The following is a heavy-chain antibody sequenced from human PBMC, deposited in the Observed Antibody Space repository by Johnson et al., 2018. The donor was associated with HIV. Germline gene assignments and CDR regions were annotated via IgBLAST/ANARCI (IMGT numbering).Heavy chain of an antibody. CDR1: GFIFDDYG. CDR2: ISWNGGDT. J-gene: IGHJ3*02. Sequence: VQLVESGGGVVRPGGSLRLSCAVSGFIFDDYGLTWVRQAPGKGLEWVSGISWNGGDTGYADSVRGRFTISRDNAKNSLYLQTNSLRAEDTAVYYCARADGSQAFDIWGQWTMVTVSS. V-gene: IGHV3-20*04. D-gene: IGHD2-2*03. CDR3: ARADGSQAFDI.